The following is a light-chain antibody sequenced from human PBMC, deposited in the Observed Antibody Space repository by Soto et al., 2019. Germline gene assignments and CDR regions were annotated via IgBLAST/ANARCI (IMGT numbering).Light chain of an antibody. CDR3: HQRQSWPRT. Sequence: IQMTQTHSSLSASVGDRVTITCRASQTISSWLAWYQQKPGKAPKLLIYKASTLKSGVPSRFSGSGSGTDFTLTISDVQPEDFALYYCHQRQSWPRTFGQGTRWIS. CDR1: QTISSW. CDR2: KAS. V-gene: IGKV1-5*03. J-gene: IGKJ1*01.